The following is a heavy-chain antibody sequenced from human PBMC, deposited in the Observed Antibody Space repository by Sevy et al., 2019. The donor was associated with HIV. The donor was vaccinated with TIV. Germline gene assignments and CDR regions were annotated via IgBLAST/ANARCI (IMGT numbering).Heavy chain of an antibody. V-gene: IGHV1-24*01. J-gene: IGHJ4*02. CDR3: ATTKEYYDSSGYPFDS. CDR1: GYTLTEFS. Sequence: ASVKVSCKVPGYTLTEFSMHWVRQAPGKGLEWMGTFDPEDGERIYSQKFQVRFTMTEDTSTHTAYMELNSLGSEDTAVYHCATTKEYYDSSGYPFDSWGQGTLVTVSS. D-gene: IGHD3-22*01. CDR2: FDPEDGER.